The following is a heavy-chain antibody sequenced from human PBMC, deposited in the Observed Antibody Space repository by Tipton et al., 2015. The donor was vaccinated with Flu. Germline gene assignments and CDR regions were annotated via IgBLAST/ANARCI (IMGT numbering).Heavy chain of an antibody. Sequence: TLSHTCAVSGDSISSDYHWGWIRQFPGKRLEWIGTVSRSGSTVYNPSLTSRVTISIDRSKNQFSLKLTSVTTADTAVYFCARRERSGELLDYWGQGTLVTVSS. CDR3: ARRERSGELLDY. CDR2: VSRSGST. V-gene: IGHV4-38-2*01. D-gene: IGHD3-10*01. J-gene: IGHJ4*02. CDR1: GDSISSDYH.